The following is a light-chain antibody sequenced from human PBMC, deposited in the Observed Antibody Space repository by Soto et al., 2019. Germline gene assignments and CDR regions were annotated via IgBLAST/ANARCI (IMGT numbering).Light chain of an antibody. CDR2: AAS. CDR3: QKYNSAPWT. J-gene: IGKJ1*01. CDR1: QGFSTY. V-gene: IGKV1-27*01. Sequence: DIPMTQSPSSLSASVGDRVTITCRASQGFSTYLAWYQQKPGKVPKLLIYAASTLQSGVPSRFSGSGSGTDFTLTISSLQPEDVATYYCQKYNSAPWTFGPGTKVEIK.